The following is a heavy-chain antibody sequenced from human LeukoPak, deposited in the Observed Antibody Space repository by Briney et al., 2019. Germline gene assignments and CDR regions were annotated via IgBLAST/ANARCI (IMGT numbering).Heavy chain of an antibody. CDR1: GGSFSGYY. CDR2: INHSGST. Sequence: SETLSLTCAVYGGSFSGYYWSWIRQPPGKGLEWIGEINHSGSTYYNPSLKSRVTISVDRSKNQFSLKLSSVTAADTAVYYCARVVYCSSTSCYEGHWFDPWGQGTLVTVSS. D-gene: IGHD2-2*01. J-gene: IGHJ5*02. V-gene: IGHV4-34*01. CDR3: ARVVYCSSTSCYEGHWFDP.